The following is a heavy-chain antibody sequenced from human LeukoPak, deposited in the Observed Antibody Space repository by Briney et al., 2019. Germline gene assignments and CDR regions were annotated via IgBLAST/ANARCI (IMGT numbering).Heavy chain of an antibody. J-gene: IGHJ4*02. CDR1: GGSISSYY. V-gene: IGHV4-59*12. D-gene: IGHD6-19*01. CDR3: ARDVEDGIAVAGTGFDY. CDR2: IYYSGST. Sequence: SETLSLTCTVSGGSISSYYWSWIRQPPGKGLEWIGYIYYSGSTNYNPSLKSRVTISVDTSKNQFSLKLSAGAATDTGVYYCARDVEDGIAVAGTGFDYWGQGTLVTVSS.